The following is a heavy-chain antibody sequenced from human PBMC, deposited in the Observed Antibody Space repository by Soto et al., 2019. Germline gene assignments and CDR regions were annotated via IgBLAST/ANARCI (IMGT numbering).Heavy chain of an antibody. Sequence: ASVKVSCKASGYTFTSYGISWVLQAPGQGREWMGWISAYNGNTNYAQKLQGRVTMTTDTSTSTAYMELRSLRSDDTAVYYCEGGIEYCSSTSCYTQWFDPWGQVPLVTLSS. V-gene: IGHV1-18*01. CDR2: ISAYNGNT. J-gene: IGHJ5*02. CDR1: GYTFTSYG. CDR3: EGGIEYCSSTSCYTQWFDP. D-gene: IGHD2-2*02.